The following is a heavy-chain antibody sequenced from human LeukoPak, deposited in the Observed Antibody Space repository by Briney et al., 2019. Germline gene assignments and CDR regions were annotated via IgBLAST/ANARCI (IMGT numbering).Heavy chain of an antibody. J-gene: IGHJ4*02. CDR2: IFAGGNA. Sequence: QPGGSLRLYCAASGFRVSNDYMTWVRQAPGKGLEWVSFIFAGGNAYYADSVKGRFTISRDRSKNTLFLQMSSLRAEDTAVYYCAKANSYDSYYFDYWGQGALVIVSS. V-gene: IGHV3-66*01. CDR3: AKANSYDSYYFDY. D-gene: IGHD3-16*01. CDR1: GFRVSNDY.